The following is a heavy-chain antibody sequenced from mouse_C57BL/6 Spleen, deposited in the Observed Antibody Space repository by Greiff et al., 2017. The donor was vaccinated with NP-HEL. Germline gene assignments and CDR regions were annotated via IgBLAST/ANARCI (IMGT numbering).Heavy chain of an antibody. CDR2: IHPNSGST. D-gene: IGHD3-2*02. V-gene: IGHV1-64*01. CDR3: ARKTAKSTAMDY. CDR1: GYTFTSYW. J-gene: IGHJ4*01. Sequence: QVQLKQPGAELVKPGASVKLSCKASGYTFTSYWMHWVKQRPGQGLEWIGMIHPNSGSTNYNEKFKSKATLTVDKSSSTAYMQLSSLTSEDSAVYCAARKTAKSTAMDYWGQGTSVTVSS.